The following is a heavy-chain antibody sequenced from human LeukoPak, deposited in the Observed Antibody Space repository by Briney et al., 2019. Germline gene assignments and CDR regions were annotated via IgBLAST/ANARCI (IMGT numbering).Heavy chain of an antibody. CDR1: GFTFSSYG. CDR2: IWYDGSNK. V-gene: IGHV3-33*01. Sequence: GGSPRLSCAASGFTFSSYGMHWVRQAPGKGLEWVAVIWYDGSNKYYADSVKGRFTISRDNSKNTLYLQMNSLRAEDTAVYYCARTTVTTGLYYYYGMDVWGQGTTVTVSS. CDR3: ARTTVTTGLYYYYGMDV. D-gene: IGHD4-17*01. J-gene: IGHJ6*02.